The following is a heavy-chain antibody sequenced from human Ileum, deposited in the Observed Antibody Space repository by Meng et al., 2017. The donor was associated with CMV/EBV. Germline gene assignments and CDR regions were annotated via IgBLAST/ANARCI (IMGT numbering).Heavy chain of an antibody. CDR2: VYHGGNT. J-gene: IGHJ5*02. V-gene: IGHV4-39*07. CDR3: VIVARHFGWFDP. D-gene: IGHD6-6*01. Sequence: QLQLQESGPGLVMPSETLSLTCTVSGGSISSTSSYWGWIRQPPGKGLEWIGNVYHGGNTYYNPSLKSRVTISVDTSKNQFSLKLTSVTAADTAIYYCVIVARHFGWFDPWGQGTLVTVSS. CDR1: GGSISSTSSY.